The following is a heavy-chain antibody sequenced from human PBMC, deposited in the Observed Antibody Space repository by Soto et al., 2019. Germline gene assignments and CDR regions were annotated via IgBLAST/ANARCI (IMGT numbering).Heavy chain of an antibody. CDR1: GYTFTSYG. V-gene: IGHV1-18*01. Sequence: QVQLVQSGAEVKKPGASVKVSCKASGYTFTSYGISWVRQAPGQGLEWMGWINVYNDNTNYAQKLQGRVTMTTDTSTSTAYMEVRSLRSDDTAVYYCARVGAYYYDSSGYMGYFDYWGQGTLVTVSS. J-gene: IGHJ4*02. CDR3: ARVGAYYYDSSGYMGYFDY. D-gene: IGHD3-22*01. CDR2: INVYNDNT.